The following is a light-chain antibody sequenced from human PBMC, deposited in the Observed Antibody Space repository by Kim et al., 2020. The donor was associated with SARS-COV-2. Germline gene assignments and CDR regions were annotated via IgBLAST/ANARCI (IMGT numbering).Light chain of an antibody. Sequence: EIVMTQSPATLSVSPGERATLSCRSSQSISSNLAWYQQRPGQAPRLLMYAASARATDIPARFSGSGSGTEFTLTVSSLQSEDFALYYCQQYHDWPLTFGGGTKVEI. CDR3: QQYHDWPLT. J-gene: IGKJ4*01. CDR2: AAS. V-gene: IGKV3-15*01. CDR1: QSISSN.